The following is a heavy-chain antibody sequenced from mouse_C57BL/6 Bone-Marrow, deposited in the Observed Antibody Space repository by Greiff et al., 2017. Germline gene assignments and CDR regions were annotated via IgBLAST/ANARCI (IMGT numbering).Heavy chain of an antibody. CDR1: GYTFTSYW. CDR2: IYPSDSET. J-gene: IGHJ2*01. CDR3: AIVTLYYGSSSDY. V-gene: IGHV1-61*01. D-gene: IGHD1-1*01. Sequence: VQLQQPGAELVRPGSSVKLSCKASGYTFTSYWMDWVKQRPGQGLEWIGNIYPSDSETHYNQKFKDKATLTVDKSSSTAYMQLSSLTSEDSAVYYCAIVTLYYGSSSDYWGQGTTLTVSS.